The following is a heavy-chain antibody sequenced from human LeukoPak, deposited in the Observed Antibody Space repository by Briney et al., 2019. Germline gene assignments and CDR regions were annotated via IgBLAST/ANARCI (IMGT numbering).Heavy chain of an antibody. J-gene: IGHJ4*02. Sequence: ASVKVSCKASGYTFTDSFIHWVRQAPGQGLEWMGWINPNTGDTHYAQKFQGRVTLTRDTSITTVYMELSRLTSDDTAIFYCAVAPGDYWGQGTLVTVSS. D-gene: IGHD2-21*01. V-gene: IGHV1-2*02. CDR2: INPNTGDT. CDR1: GYTFTDSF. CDR3: AVAPGDY.